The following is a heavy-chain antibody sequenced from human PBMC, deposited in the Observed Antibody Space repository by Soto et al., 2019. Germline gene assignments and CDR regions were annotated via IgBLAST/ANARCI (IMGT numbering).Heavy chain of an antibody. CDR3: ARLGGPTNIDY. J-gene: IGHJ4*02. CDR1: GGSISSSSYY. V-gene: IGHV4-39*01. CDR2: IYYSGST. Sequence: SETLSLTCTVSGGSISSSSYYWGWIRQPPGKGLEWIGSIYYSGSTYYNPSLKSRVTISVDTSKNQFSLKLSSVTAADTAVYYCARLGGPTNIDYWGQGTLVTVPS.